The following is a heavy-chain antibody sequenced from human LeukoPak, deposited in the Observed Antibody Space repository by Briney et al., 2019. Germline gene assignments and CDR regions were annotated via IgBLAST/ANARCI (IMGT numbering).Heavy chain of an antibody. Sequence: PGGSLRLSCAASGFTLRSYWMHWVRQSPGKGLVWVSRISSDGSSTSYADSVKGRFTISRDNSKNTLYLQMNSLRAEDTAVYYCARPHSEDYYYDSSGQYNWFDPWGQGTLVTVSS. CDR1: GFTLRSYW. CDR3: ARPHSEDYYYDSSGQYNWFDP. V-gene: IGHV3-74*01. J-gene: IGHJ5*02. CDR2: ISSDGSST. D-gene: IGHD3-22*01.